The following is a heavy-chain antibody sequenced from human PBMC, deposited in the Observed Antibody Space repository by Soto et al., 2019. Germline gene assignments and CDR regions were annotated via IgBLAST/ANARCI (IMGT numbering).Heavy chain of an antibody. Sequence: EVQLVESGGGLVQPGGSLRLSCAASGFTFSTYWMSWVRQAPGKGLEWVANIKQDGGEKHYLDSVKGRFTISRDNAKNSLDLEMNSLRAEETAVYYWARGTSAAWPYYLDYWGQGTPVTVSS. J-gene: IGHJ4*02. V-gene: IGHV3-7*01. D-gene: IGHD3-10*01. CDR3: ARGTSAAWPYYLDY. CDR2: IKQDGGEK. CDR1: GFTFSTYW.